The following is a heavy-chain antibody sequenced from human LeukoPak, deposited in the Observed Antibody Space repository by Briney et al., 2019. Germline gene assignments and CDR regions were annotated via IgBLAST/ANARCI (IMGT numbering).Heavy chain of an antibody. V-gene: IGHV6-1*01. J-gene: IGHJ5*02. CDR1: GDSVSSNSAA. CDR2: TYYRSKWYN. Sequence: RSQTLSLTCAISGDSVSSNSAAWNWIRQSPSRGLEWLGRTYYRSKWYNDYAVSVKSRITINPDTSKNQFSLQLNSVTPEDTAVYYCAREWRIAAAGMNNWFDPWGQGTLVTVSS. D-gene: IGHD6-13*01. CDR3: AREWRIAAAGMNNWFDP.